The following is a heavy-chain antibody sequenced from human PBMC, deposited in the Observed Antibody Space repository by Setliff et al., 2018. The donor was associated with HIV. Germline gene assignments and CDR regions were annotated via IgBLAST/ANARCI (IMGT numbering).Heavy chain of an antibody. Sequence: PGGSLRLSCAASGFTLSSYWMHWVRQAPGKGLVWVSRINSDGSAKTYADSVKGRITISRDNAKNTLYLQMNRLRAEDTAVYYCARDGKYCTNGVCSIIDSWGQGTLVTVSS. CDR1: GFTLSSYW. CDR3: ARDGKYCTNGVCSIIDS. D-gene: IGHD2-8*01. J-gene: IGHJ4*02. V-gene: IGHV3-74*01. CDR2: INSDGSAK.